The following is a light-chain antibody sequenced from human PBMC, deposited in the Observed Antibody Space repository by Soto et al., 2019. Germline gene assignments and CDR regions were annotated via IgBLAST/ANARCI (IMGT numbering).Light chain of an antibody. CDR2: GAS. V-gene: IGKV3-20*01. CDR1: QTITTSQ. CDR3: QQYAGSPRT. J-gene: IGKJ1*01. Sequence: EIVLTQSPGTLSLSPGERATLLCRASQTITTSQLAWYQQKPGQAPRVLIFGASNRATGIPDRFSGSGSGTDFTLTISRLEPEDFAMYYCQQYAGSPRTFGQGTKVDIK.